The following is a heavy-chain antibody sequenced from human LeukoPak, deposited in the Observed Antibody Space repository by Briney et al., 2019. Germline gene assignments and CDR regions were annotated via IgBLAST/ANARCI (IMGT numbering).Heavy chain of an antibody. V-gene: IGHV1-58*02. CDR2: IVVGSGNT. J-gene: IGHJ6*03. Sequence: GTSVKVSCTASGFTFTSSAMQWVRQARGQRFEWIGWIVVGSGNTNYAQKFQERVTITRDMSTSTAYMELSSLRSEDTAVYYCAAPVQGGYYYYMDVWGKGTTVTVSS. CDR1: GFTFTSSA. CDR3: AAPVQGGYYYYMDV. D-gene: IGHD2-15*01.